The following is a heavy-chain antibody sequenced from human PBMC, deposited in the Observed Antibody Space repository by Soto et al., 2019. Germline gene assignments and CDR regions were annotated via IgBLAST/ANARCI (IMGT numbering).Heavy chain of an antibody. CDR2: IIGSGGST. CDR1: GFTFSSYA. Sequence: EVQLLESGGGLVQPGGSLRLSCAASGFTFSSYAMSWVRQAPGKGLEWVSAIIGSGGSTYYADSVKGRFTISRDNSKNTLYLQMNILRAEDTAVYYCAKPHGRQWLVADYWGQGTLVTVSS. D-gene: IGHD6-19*01. V-gene: IGHV3-23*01. CDR3: AKPHGRQWLVADY. J-gene: IGHJ4*02.